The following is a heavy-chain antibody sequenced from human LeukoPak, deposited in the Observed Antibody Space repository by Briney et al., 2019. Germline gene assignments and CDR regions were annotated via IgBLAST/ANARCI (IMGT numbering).Heavy chain of an antibody. V-gene: IGHV4-59*12. J-gene: IGHJ4*02. CDR3: ARASTAMALDY. CDR1: GGSISSYY. Sequence: SETLSLTCTVSGGSISSYYWSWIRQPPGKGLEWIGSIYHSGSTYYNPSLKSRVTISVDKSKNQFSLKLSSVTAADTAVYYCARASTAMALDYWGQGTLVTVSS. D-gene: IGHD5-18*01. CDR2: IYHSGST.